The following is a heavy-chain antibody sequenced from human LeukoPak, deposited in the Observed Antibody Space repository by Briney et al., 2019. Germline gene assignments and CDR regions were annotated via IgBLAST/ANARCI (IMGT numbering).Heavy chain of an antibody. CDR1: GGSISSYY. CDR2: IYYSGST. V-gene: IGHV4-59*08. Sequence: PSETLSLTCTVSGGSISSYYWSWIRQPPGKGLEWIGYIYYSGSTNYNPSLKSRVTISVDTSKNQFSLKLSSVTAADTAVYYCARPRRELSLISAFDIWGQGTMVTVSS. CDR3: ARPRRELSLISAFDI. D-gene: IGHD3-16*02. J-gene: IGHJ3*02.